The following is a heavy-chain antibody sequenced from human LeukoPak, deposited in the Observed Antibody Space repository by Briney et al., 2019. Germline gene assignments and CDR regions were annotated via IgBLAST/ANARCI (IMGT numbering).Heavy chain of an antibody. CDR1: GYSFTSYW. CDR2: IYPGDSDT. D-gene: IGHD5-24*01. Sequence: GESLKISCKGSGYSFTSYWIGWVRQMPGKGLEWMGIIYPGDSDTRYSPSFQGQVTISADKSISTAYLQWSSLKASDTAMYYCAGGYSPGWLQLLSPPYGMDVWGQGTTVTVSS. CDR3: AGGYSPGWLQLLSPPYGMDV. J-gene: IGHJ6*02. V-gene: IGHV5-51*01.